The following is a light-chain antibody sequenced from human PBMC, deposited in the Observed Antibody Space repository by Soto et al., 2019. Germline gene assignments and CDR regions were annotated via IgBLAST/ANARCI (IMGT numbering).Light chain of an antibody. CDR3: QQRSNWPPAAVT. Sequence: EIVLKQSPAALSLSPGERATLSCRASQSVSSYLAWYQQKPGQAPRLLIYDASNRATGIPARFSGSGSGTDFTLTISSLEPEDFAVYYCQQRSNWPPAAVTFGQGTRLE. V-gene: IGKV3-11*01. J-gene: IGKJ5*01. CDR2: DAS. CDR1: QSVSSY.